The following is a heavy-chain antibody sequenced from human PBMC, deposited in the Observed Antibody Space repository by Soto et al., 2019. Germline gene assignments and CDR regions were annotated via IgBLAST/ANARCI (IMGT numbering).Heavy chain of an antibody. J-gene: IGHJ3*02. CDR3: ARWGDYYDSSGYFYAFDI. V-gene: IGHV1-3*01. CDR2: INAGNGNT. D-gene: IGHD3-22*01. Sequence: ASVKVSCKASGYTFTSYAMHWVRQAPGQRLEWMGWINAGNGNTKYSQKFQGRVTITRDTSASTAYMEPSSLRSEDTAVYYCARWGDYYDSSGYFYAFDIWGQGTMVTVSS. CDR1: GYTFTSYA.